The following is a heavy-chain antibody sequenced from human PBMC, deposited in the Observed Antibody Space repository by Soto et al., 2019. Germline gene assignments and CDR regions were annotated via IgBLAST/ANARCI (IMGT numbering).Heavy chain of an antibody. CDR3: ARDVDVDYLNYFDY. D-gene: IGHD4-17*01. CDR1: GFTFSRYG. CDR2: IWYDGSNK. Sequence: QVQLVESGGGVVQPGRSLRLSCAASGFTFSRYGMHWVRQAPGKGLEWVAVIWYDGSNKYYAESVKGRFTISRDNSKNTLYLQMNSLSAEDTAVYYCARDVDVDYLNYFDYWGQGTLVTVSS. J-gene: IGHJ4*02. V-gene: IGHV3-33*01.